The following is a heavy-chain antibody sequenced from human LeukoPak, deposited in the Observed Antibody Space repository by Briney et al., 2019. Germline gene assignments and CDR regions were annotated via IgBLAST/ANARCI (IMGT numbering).Heavy chain of an antibody. D-gene: IGHD3-10*01. CDR3: ARRVVRGENYFDY. J-gene: IGHJ4*02. CDR1: GFTFSSYA. Sequence: PGRSLRLSCAASGFTFSSYAMHRVRQAPGKGLEWVAVISYDGSNKYYADSVKGRFTISRDNSKNTLYLQMNSLRADDTAVYYCARRVVRGENYFDYWGQGTLVTVSS. V-gene: IGHV3-30-3*01. CDR2: ISYDGSNK.